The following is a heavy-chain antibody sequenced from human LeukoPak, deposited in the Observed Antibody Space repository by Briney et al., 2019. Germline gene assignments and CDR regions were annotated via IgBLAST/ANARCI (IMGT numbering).Heavy chain of an antibody. CDR2: INQSGST. V-gene: IGHV4-34*01. CDR1: GESFSGDY. CDR3: ARGRWLQYET. D-gene: IGHD5-24*01. Sequence: SETLSLTCGVYGESFSGDYWSWIRQPPGKGLEWIGEINQSGSTNYILSLKSRVTISVDTSKNQFSLKLISVTAADTAVYYCARGRWLQYETWGQGTLVTVSS. J-gene: IGHJ5*02.